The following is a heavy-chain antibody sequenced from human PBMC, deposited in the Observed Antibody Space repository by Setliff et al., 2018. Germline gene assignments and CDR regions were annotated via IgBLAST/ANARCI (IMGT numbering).Heavy chain of an antibody. CDR2: IYPGDSDT. CDR3: ARHVSGYPDGDYTATFFYYYMDF. V-gene: IGHV5-51*01. CDR1: GYSFTSYW. Sequence: GESLKISCKGSGYSFTSYWIGWVRQMPGKGLEWMGIIYPGDSDTRYSPSFQGQVTISADKSISTAYLQWSSLKASDTAMYYCARHVSGYPDGDYTATFFYYYMDFWGKGTTVTVSS. D-gene: IGHD4-17*01. J-gene: IGHJ6*03.